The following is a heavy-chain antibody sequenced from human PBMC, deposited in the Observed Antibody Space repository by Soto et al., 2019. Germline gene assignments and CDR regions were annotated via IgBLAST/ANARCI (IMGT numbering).Heavy chain of an antibody. J-gene: IGHJ3*02. CDR1: GGSISSGDYE. V-gene: IGHV4-30-4*01. D-gene: IGHD3-3*01. Sequence: KLSESLSRTCTVSGGSISSGDYEWCWIGQPPGMVLEWIGYIYCRGRTYYNPSLKSRATISVDTSKNQFSLKLSSVTAADTAVYYCARDGGSNYDFWSGYLDAFDIWGQGTMVT. CDR3: ARDGGSNYDFWSGYLDAFDI. CDR2: IYCRGRT.